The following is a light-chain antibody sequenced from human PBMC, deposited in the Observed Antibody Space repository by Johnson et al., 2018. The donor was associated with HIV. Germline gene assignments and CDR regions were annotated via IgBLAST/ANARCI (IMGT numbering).Light chain of an antibody. V-gene: IGLV1-51*02. CDR3: GKWDISLRSYF. Sequence: QSVLTQPPSVSAAPGQKVTISCSGSSSNIEHNYISWYQQLPGTAPKLLIYENHKRPSGIPDRFSGSKSGTSATLGITGLQNGDEADYYCGKWDISLRSYFFGTATKVTVL. CDR2: ENH. CDR1: SSNIEHNY. J-gene: IGLJ1*01.